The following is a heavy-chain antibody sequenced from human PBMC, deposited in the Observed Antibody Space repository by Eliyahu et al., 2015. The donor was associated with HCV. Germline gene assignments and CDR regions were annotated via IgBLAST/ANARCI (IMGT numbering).Heavy chain of an antibody. J-gene: IGHJ2*01. Sequence: QVQLVESGEGVVQPGRSLRLSCAASGFTFSXYAMHWVRQAPGKGLEWVAVISYDGSNKYYADSVKGRFTISRDNSKNTLYLQMNSLRAEDTAVYYCARVYWKQLVNWYFDLWGRGTLVTVSS. CDR1: GFTFSXYA. CDR3: ARVYWKQLVNWYFDL. CDR2: ISYDGSNK. V-gene: IGHV3-30-3*01. D-gene: IGHD6-6*01.